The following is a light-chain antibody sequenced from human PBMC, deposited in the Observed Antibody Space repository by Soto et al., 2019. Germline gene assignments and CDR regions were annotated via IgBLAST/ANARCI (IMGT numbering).Light chain of an antibody. CDR2: LEGSGSY. Sequence: QPVLTQSSSASASLGSSVKLTCTLSSGHSSYIIAWHQQQPGKAPRYLMKLEGSGSYNKGSGVPDRFSGSSSGADRYLTISNLQFEDEADYYCVTWDSNTRVFGGGTKLTVL. J-gene: IGLJ3*02. V-gene: IGLV4-60*02. CDR3: VTWDSNTRV. CDR1: SGHSSYI.